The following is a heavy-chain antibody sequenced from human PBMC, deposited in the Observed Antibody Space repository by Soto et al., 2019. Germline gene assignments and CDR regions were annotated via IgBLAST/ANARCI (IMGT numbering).Heavy chain of an antibody. J-gene: IGHJ4*02. CDR3: ARESYYGSGATVVGF. V-gene: IGHV4-59*01. CDR1: GGSISNFY. Sequence: PSETLSLTCPVSGGSISNFYWSWIPQPPGKGLEWIGYIYYSGTTSYNPSLNSRVTISVDTSKNQFSLKLNSVTAADTAVYYCARESYYGSGATVVGFWGQGTLVTVSS. CDR2: IYYSGTT. D-gene: IGHD3-10*01.